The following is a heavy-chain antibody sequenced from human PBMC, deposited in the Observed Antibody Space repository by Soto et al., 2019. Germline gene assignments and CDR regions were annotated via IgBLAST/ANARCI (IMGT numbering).Heavy chain of an antibody. V-gene: IGHV4-39*01. J-gene: IGHJ4*02. Sequence: QLQLQESGPGLVKPSETLSLTCTVSGGSISSSSYYWGWIRQPPGKGLEWIGSIYYSGSTYYNPSLNSRATISVDTSKNQFSLKLSSVTAADTAVYYCATLWFGEGNYWGQGTLVTVSS. CDR3: ATLWFGEGNY. CDR2: IYYSGST. CDR1: GGSISSSSYY. D-gene: IGHD3-10*01.